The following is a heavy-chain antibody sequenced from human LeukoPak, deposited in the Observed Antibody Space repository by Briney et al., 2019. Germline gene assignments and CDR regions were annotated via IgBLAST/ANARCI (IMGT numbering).Heavy chain of an antibody. CDR3: AKVMHSSGLYYFDY. V-gene: IGHV3-30*18. CDR2: ISYDGSNK. CDR1: GFTFSSYG. D-gene: IGHD6-19*01. Sequence: GGSLRLSCAASGFTFSSYGMHWVRQAPGKGLEWVAVISYDGSNKYYADSVKGRFTISRDNSKNTLYLQMNSLRAEDTAVYYCAKVMHSSGLYYFDYWGQGTLVTVSS. J-gene: IGHJ4*02.